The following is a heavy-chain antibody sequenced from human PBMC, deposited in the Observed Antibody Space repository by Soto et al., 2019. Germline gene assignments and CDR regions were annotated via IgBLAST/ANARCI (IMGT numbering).Heavy chain of an antibody. CDR1: GYTFTGYY. V-gene: IGHV1-2*04. Sequence: ASVKVSCKASGYTFTGYYMHWVRQAPGQGLEWMGWINPNSGGTNYAQKFQGWVTMTRDTSISTAYMELSRLRSDDTAVYYCARGIAAATARGMDVWGQGTTVTVSS. D-gene: IGHD6-13*01. CDR2: INPNSGGT. CDR3: ARGIAAATARGMDV. J-gene: IGHJ6*02.